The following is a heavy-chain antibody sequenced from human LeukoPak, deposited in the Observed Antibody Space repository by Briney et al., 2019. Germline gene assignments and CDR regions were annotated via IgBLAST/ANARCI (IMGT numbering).Heavy chain of an antibody. J-gene: IGHJ5*02. CDR2: IYHSGST. CDR1: GYSISSGYF. CDR3: ARGLEVNLSLDP. V-gene: IGHV4-38-2*02. Sequence: SETLSLTCTVSGYSISSGYFWAWIRQPPGKGLEWIGNIYHSGSTFYNLSLKSRVTMSVDTSKNHFSLKLSSVTAADTALYYCARGLEVNLSLDPWGQGTLVTVSS. D-gene: IGHD2-21*01.